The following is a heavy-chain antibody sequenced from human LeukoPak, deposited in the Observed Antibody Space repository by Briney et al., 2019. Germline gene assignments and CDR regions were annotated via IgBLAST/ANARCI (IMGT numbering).Heavy chain of an antibody. Sequence: GGSLRLSCAASGFTFKTYWMHWVRQAPGKGLVWVSHSNSDGSSTSYADSVRGRFTISRDNARNTLYLQMNSLRAEDTAVYYCARDLKGPVNDVFDMWGQGTMVTVSS. J-gene: IGHJ3*02. CDR1: GFTFKTYW. V-gene: IGHV3-74*01. CDR3: ARDLKGPVNDVFDM. D-gene: IGHD4-23*01. CDR2: SNSDGSST.